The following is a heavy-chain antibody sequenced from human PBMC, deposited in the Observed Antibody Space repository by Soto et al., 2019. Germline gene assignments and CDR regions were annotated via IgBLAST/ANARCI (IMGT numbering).Heavy chain of an antibody. Sequence: PGGSLRLSCVGSGFTFSNYGMHWVRQPPGKGLEWVALISDDGDKRYYADSVRGRLIISRDNSKDTLYLQMNSLGPDDTAVYYCASRRGGLDGYNYFDYWGQGTLVTVSS. D-gene: IGHD5-12*01. CDR2: ISDDGDKR. V-gene: IGHV3-30*03. CDR3: ASRRGGLDGYNYFDY. CDR1: GFTFSNYG. J-gene: IGHJ4*02.